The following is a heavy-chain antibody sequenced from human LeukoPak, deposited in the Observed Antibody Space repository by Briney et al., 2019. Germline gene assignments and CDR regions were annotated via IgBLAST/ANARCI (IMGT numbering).Heavy chain of an antibody. V-gene: IGHV1-46*01. CDR1: GYTFTSYY. CDR3: AREGEYYDSSGYYDRLFDY. CDR2: INPSGGST. Sequence: ASVKVSCKASGYTFTSYYMHWVRQAPGQGLEWMGIINPSGGSTSYAQKFQGRVTMTRDTSTSTVYMELRSLRSDDTAVYYCAREGEYYDSSGYYDRLFDYWGQGTLVTVSS. J-gene: IGHJ4*02. D-gene: IGHD3-22*01.